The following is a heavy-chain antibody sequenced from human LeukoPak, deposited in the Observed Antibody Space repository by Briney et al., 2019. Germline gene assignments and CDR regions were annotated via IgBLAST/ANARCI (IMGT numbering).Heavy chain of an antibody. Sequence: GASVKLSCKASGYSFTRCYLHRVRQAPGQGLEWMGIINPSDDTTTHAQKFQGRVTMTSDTSTSTVYMELSSLRSEDTAVYYCARDLRHHSGIAVSPFDYWGQGTLVTVSS. V-gene: IGHV1-46*01. J-gene: IGHJ4*02. CDR2: INPSDDTT. CDR1: GYSFTRCY. CDR3: ARDLRHHSGIAVSPFDY. D-gene: IGHD6-19*01.